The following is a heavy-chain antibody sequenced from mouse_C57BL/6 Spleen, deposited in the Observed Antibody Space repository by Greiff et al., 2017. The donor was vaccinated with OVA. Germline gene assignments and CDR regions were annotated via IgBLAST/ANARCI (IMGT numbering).Heavy chain of an antibody. Sequence: QVQLQQPGAELVKPGASVKLSCKASGYTFTSYWMHWVKQRPGQGLEWIGMIHPNSGSTNYNEKFKSKATLTVDKSSSTAYMQLSSLTSEDSAVYYCGTTTVVATRAMDYWGQGTTLTVSS. J-gene: IGHJ4*01. D-gene: IGHD1-1*01. CDR2: IHPNSGST. CDR3: GTTTVVATRAMDY. V-gene: IGHV1-64*01. CDR1: GYTFTSYW.